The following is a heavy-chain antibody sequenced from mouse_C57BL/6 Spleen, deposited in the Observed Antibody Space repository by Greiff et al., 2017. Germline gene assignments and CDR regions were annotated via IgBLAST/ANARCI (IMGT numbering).Heavy chain of an antibody. J-gene: IGHJ1*03. D-gene: IGHD2-4*01. CDR3: ASDNGSLYYDYDGWYFDV. Sequence: DVKLVESGGGLVKPGGSLKLSCAASGFTFSSYAMSWVRPTPEKRLEWVATISDGCSYTYYPDNVKGRFTISRDNAKNNLYLQMSHLKSEDTAMYYCASDNGSLYYDYDGWYFDVWCTGTTVTVSS. V-gene: IGHV5-4*03. CDR1: GFTFSSYA. CDR2: ISDGCSYT.